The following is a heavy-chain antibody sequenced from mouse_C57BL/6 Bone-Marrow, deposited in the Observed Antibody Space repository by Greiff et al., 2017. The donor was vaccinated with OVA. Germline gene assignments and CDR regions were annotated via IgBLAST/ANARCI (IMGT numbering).Heavy chain of an antibody. CDR1: GYTFTDYE. V-gene: IGHV1-15*01. CDR2: IDPETGGT. J-gene: IGHJ3*01. CDR3: TRTYYDDPAWFAY. D-gene: IGHD1-1*01. Sequence: VQLQQSGAELVRPGASVTLSCKASGYTFTDYEMHWVKQTPVHGLEWIGAIDPETGGTAYNQKFKGKAILTADNSSSTAYMELRSLTSEDSAVYYCTRTYYDDPAWFAYWGQGTLVTVSA.